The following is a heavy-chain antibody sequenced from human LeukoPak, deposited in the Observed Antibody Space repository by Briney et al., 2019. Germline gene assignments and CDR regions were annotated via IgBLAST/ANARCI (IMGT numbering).Heavy chain of an antibody. CDR2: IYYSGST. Sequence: TSETLSLTCTVSGGSISSYYWSWIRQPPGKGLEWIGYIYYSGSTNYNPSLKSRVTISVDTSKNQFSLKLSSVTAADMAVYCCARDLYYDSSGYPPPWTAFDIWGQGTMVTVSS. D-gene: IGHD3-22*01. J-gene: IGHJ3*02. CDR1: GGSISSYY. CDR3: ARDLYYDSSGYPPPWTAFDI. V-gene: IGHV4-59*01.